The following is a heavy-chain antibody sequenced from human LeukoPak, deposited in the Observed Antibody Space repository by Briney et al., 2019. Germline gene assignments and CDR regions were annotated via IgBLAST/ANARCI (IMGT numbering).Heavy chain of an antibody. CDR3: VRRDTGWNYFDY. D-gene: IGHD6-19*01. CDR1: GGSINSHY. CDR2: IYSTGKN. J-gene: IGHJ4*02. V-gene: IGHV4-4*08. Sequence: SETLSLTCAVSGGSINSHYWGWIRQPPGKGLQLIGDIYSTGKNNYNPSLKSRVTISLDTSKSHLSLNLTSVLAADTAIYYCVRRDTGWNYFDYWGQGILVTVSS.